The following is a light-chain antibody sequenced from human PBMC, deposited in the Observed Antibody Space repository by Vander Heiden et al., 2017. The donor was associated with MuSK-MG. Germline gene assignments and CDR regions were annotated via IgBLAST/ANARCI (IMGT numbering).Light chain of an antibody. Sequence: VFTQSPATLSLSPGERATLSCRASQSVSSYLAWYQQKPGQAPRLLIYDSSNRATGIPARFSGSGSGTDFTLTISSLEPEDFAVYYCQQRSNWPPTFGQGTKLEIK. V-gene: IGKV3-11*01. CDR1: QSVSSY. CDR3: QQRSNWPPT. CDR2: DSS. J-gene: IGKJ2*01.